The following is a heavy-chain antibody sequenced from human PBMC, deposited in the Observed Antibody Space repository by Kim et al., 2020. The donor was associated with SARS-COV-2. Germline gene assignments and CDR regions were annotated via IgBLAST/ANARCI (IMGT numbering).Heavy chain of an antibody. CDR2: IYYSGST. V-gene: IGHV4-31*03. CDR3: ARVEMATIRYFDY. CDR1: GGSISSGGYY. D-gene: IGHD5-12*01. J-gene: IGHJ4*02. Sequence: SETLSLTCTVSGGSISSGGYYWSWIRQHPGKGLEWIGYIYYSGSTYYNPSLKSRVTISVDMSKNQFSLKLSSVTAADTAVYYCARVEMATIRYFDYWGQGTLVTVSS.